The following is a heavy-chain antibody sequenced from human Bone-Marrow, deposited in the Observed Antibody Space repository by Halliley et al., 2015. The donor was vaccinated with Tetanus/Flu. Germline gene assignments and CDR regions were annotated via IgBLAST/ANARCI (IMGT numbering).Heavy chain of an antibody. CDR3: ARGHSGHYQRDDGFDV. Sequence: SLRLSCAASGFTFTSYSMNWVRQAPGKGLEWVGSISSSSNYIYYGDSLKARFTVSRENAKNSLYLQMNSLRGEDTAMYYCARGHSGHYQRDDGFDVWGQGTMVAVSS. V-gene: IGHV3-21*04. CDR1: GFTFTSYS. J-gene: IGHJ3*01. CDR2: ISSSSNYI. D-gene: IGHD1-26*01.